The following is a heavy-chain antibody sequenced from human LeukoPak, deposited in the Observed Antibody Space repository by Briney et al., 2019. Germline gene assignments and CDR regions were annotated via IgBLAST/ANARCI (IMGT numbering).Heavy chain of an antibody. V-gene: IGHV3-30*03. Sequence: GGSLRLSCAASGFTFSSYGMNWVRQAPGKGLEWVAVISYDGSNKYYADSVKGRFTISRDNSKNTLFVQMSSLRAEDTAVYYCARGEYYSDTSSYFDYWGQGTLVTVSS. CDR2: ISYDGSNK. CDR1: GFTFSSYG. CDR3: ARGEYYSDTSSYFDY. D-gene: IGHD3-22*01. J-gene: IGHJ4*02.